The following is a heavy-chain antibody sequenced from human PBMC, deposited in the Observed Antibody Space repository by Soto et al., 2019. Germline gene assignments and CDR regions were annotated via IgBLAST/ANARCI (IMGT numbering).Heavy chain of an antibody. CDR2: INDSGNI. V-gene: IGHV4-34*02. Sequence: QVQLQQWGAGLLKPSETLSLPCAVYGGSFSGYQWTWIRQTPEQGLEWIGEINDSGNINYNPSLKSRVTILVDTAKKQISLRLSSVTAADTAVYYCARGLILWFGELSRRGVYYYYMDVWGKGTTVTVSS. J-gene: IGHJ6*03. CDR3: ARGLILWFGELSRRGVYYYYMDV. D-gene: IGHD3-10*01. CDR1: GGSFSGYQ.